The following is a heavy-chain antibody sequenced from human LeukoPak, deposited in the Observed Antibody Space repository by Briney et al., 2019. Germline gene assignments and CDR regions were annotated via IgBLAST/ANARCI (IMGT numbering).Heavy chain of an antibody. V-gene: IGHV3-48*01. CDR2: ISSSSSTI. D-gene: IGHD6-25*01. CDR1: GFTFSSYS. Sequence: GGSLRLSCAASGFTFSSYSMNWVRQAPGKGLEWVSYISSSSSTIYYADSVKGRFTISRDNAKNSLYLQMNSLRADDTAVYYCARFAAGGSYYYYMDVWGKGTTVTVSS. J-gene: IGHJ6*03. CDR3: ARFAAGGSYYYYMDV.